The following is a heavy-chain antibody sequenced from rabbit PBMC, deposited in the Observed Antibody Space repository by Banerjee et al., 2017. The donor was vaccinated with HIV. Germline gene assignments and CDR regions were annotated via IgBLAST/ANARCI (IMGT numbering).Heavy chain of an antibody. Sequence: QSLEESGGDLVKPGASLTLTCTASGFSFNSDYDMCWVRQAPGKGLEWIGCIYTGSGATYYASWAKGRFTISKTSSTTVTLQLNSLTAADTATYFCARGSPINLWGPGTLVTVS. CDR1: GFSFNSDYD. V-gene: IGHV1S40*01. CDR3: ARGSPINL. J-gene: IGHJ4*01. D-gene: IGHD4-2*01. CDR2: IYTGSGAT.